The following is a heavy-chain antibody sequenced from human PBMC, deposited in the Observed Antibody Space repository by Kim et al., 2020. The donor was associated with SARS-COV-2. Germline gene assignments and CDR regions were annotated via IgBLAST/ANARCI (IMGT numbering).Heavy chain of an antibody. CDR1: GYSFTSYW. J-gene: IGHJ6*02. V-gene: IGHV5-51*01. CDR2: IYPGDSDT. Sequence: GESLKISCKGSGYSFTSYWIGWVRQMPGKGLECMGIIYPGDSDTRYSPSFQGQVTISADKSISTAYLQWSSLKASDTAMYYYARFPSLPYYYYGMDVWGQGTTVTVSS. CDR3: ARFPSLPYYYYGMDV.